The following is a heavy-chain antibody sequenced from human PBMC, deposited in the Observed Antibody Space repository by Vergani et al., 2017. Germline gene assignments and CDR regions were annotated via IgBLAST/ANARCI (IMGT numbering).Heavy chain of an antibody. V-gene: IGHV3-33*01. Sequence: QVQLVESGGGVVQPGRSLRLSCAASGFTFSSYGMHWVRQAPGKGLEWVAVIWYDGSNKYYADSVKGRFTISRDNSKNTLYLQMNSLRAEDTAVYYCARPYCSSTSCYKGYGMDVWGQGTTVTVSS. CDR1: GFTFSSYG. CDR3: ARPYCSSTSCYKGYGMDV. CDR2: IWYDGSNK. J-gene: IGHJ6*02. D-gene: IGHD2-2*02.